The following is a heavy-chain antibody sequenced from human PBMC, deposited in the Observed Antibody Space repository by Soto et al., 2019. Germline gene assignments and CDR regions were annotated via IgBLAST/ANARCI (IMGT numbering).Heavy chain of an antibody. J-gene: IGHJ5*02. V-gene: IGHV4-39*02. D-gene: IGHD1-26*01. Sequence: PSETLPLTCTVSGGSISSSSYYWGWIRKPPGKGLEWIGSIYYSGSTYYNPSLKSRVTISVDTSKNHFSLKLSSVTAADTAVYYCATQEVGGSYVYTFDPWGQGTLVTVSS. CDR2: IYYSGST. CDR1: GGSISSSSYY. CDR3: ATQEVGGSYVYTFDP.